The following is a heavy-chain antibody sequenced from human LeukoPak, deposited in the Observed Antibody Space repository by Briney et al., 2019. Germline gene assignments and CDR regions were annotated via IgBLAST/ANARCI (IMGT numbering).Heavy chain of an antibody. CDR1: GYSFATHW. Sequence: GESLKISCKASGYSFATHWIAWVRQMPGKGPEWMAIIYPDDSDTRYSPSFEGQVTVSADKSLTTTYLQWSSLKASDTALYYCARRYSGEYLDFFDYWGQGTLVTVSS. CDR2: IYPDDSDT. J-gene: IGHJ4*01. D-gene: IGHD4-17*01. CDR3: ARRYSGEYLDFFDY. V-gene: IGHV5-51*01.